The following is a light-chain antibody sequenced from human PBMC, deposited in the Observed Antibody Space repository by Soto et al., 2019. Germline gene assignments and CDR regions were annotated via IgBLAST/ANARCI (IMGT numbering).Light chain of an antibody. CDR1: QSVSSY. CDR3: QQYGSSRIT. V-gene: IGKV3-20*01. CDR2: GAS. J-gene: IGKJ5*01. Sequence: EIVLTQSPATLSLSPGERATLSCRASQSVSSYLAWYQQKPGQAPRLLIYGASSRATGIPDRFSGSGSGTDFTLTISRLEPEDFAVYYCQQYGSSRITFGQGTRLEIK.